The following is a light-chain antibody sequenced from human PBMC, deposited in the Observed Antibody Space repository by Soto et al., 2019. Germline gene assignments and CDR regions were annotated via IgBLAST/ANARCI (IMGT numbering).Light chain of an antibody. Sequence: VLTQSPGTLSLSPGERATLSCRTSQSLSGGYLAWFQQKPGQTPRLLIYSASNRATGIPDRFSGSGSGTDFTLTISRLEPEDFVVYYCQQNGSLPITFGQGTLLEIK. CDR2: SAS. J-gene: IGKJ5*01. CDR1: QSLSGGY. V-gene: IGKV3-20*01. CDR3: QQNGSLPIT.